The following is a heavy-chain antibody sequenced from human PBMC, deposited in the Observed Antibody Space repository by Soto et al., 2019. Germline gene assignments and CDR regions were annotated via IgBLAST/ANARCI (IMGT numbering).Heavy chain of an antibody. CDR2: IYHSGST. J-gene: IGHJ5*02. V-gene: IGHV4-4*02. CDR3: GGGRTVAGVSVWFDT. D-gene: IGHD6-19*01. CDR1: GGSISSSNW. Sequence: QGQLQESVPGLVKPSGTLSLTCAVSGGSISSSNWLSWVRKPPGTGLEWIGEIYHSGSTNYNPYLKSRVTISVDKAKNRFSLQLSSVTAADTAVYYCGGGRTVAGVSVWFDTWGQVTLVTVPS.